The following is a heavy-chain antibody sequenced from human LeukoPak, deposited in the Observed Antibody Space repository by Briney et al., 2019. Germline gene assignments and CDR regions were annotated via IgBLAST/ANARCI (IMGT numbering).Heavy chain of an antibody. CDR1: GGSISSSSYY. J-gene: IGHJ6*02. V-gene: IGHV4-39*01. D-gene: IGHD2-2*01. CDR2: IYYSGNT. CDR3: ARQADIVVVPAFYYYYYGMDV. Sequence: SETLSLTCTVSGGSISSSSYYWGWIRQPPGKGLEWIGSIYYSGNTYYNPSLKSRVTISVDTSKNQFSLKLSSVTAADTAVYYCARQADIVVVPAFYYYYYGMDVWGQGTRSPSP.